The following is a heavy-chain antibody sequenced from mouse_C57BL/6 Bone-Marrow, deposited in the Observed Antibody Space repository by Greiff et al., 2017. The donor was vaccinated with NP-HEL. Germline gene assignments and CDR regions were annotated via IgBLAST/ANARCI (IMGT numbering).Heavy chain of an antibody. V-gene: IGHV1-55*01. CDR1: GYTFTSYW. Sequence: QVQLQQPGAELVKPGASVKMSCKASGYTFTSYWITWVKQRPGQGLEWIGDIYPGSGSTNYTEKFKSKATLTVDTSSSTAYMQLSSLTSEDSAVYYWASGITTVADAVDYGGQGTSVTVSA. CDR2: IYPGSGST. CDR3: ASGITTVADAVDY. D-gene: IGHD1-1*01. J-gene: IGHJ4*01.